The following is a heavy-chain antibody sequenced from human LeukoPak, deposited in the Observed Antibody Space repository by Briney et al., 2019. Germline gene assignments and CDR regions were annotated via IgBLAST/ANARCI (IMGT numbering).Heavy chain of an antibody. D-gene: IGHD1-26*01. V-gene: IGHV1-46*01. CDR1: GYTFSNYN. Sequence: ASVKVSCKASGYTFSNYNIHWLRQAPGQGLEWMGIVNPSGDSTNYAQNFQGRVTMTGDTSTSTVYMELSSLRSEDTALYYCAKSGSSGWEGYFDYWGQGTLVTVSS. CDR2: VNPSGDST. CDR3: AKSGSSGWEGYFDY. J-gene: IGHJ4*02.